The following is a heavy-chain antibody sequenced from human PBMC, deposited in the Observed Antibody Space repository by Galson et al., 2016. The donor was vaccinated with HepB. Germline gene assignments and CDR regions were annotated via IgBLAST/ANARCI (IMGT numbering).Heavy chain of an antibody. Sequence: SLRLSCAASGVLFSGYWMSWVRQAPGEGLEWVANINLDGGQKYYVDSVKGRFTISRDNAKNSLYLYMNSLRADDSAVYYCARGRYCSGGGCYQDYWGQGTLVTVSS. J-gene: IGHJ4*02. CDR2: INLDGGQK. CDR3: ARGRYCSGGGCYQDY. CDR1: GVLFSGYW. D-gene: IGHD2-15*01. V-gene: IGHV3-7*03.